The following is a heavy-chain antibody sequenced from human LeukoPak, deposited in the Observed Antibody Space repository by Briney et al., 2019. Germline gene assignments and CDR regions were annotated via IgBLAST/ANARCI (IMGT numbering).Heavy chain of an antibody. CDR2: IIPIFGTA. D-gene: IGHD4-17*01. Sequence: ASVKVSCKASGGTFSSYAISWVRQAPGQGLEWMGGIIPIFGTANYAQKFQGRVTITADESTSTAYMELSSLRSEVTAVYYCARLDYGDYVDLNWFDPWGQGTLVTVSS. CDR1: GGTFSSYA. CDR3: ARLDYGDYVDLNWFDP. J-gene: IGHJ5*02. V-gene: IGHV1-69*13.